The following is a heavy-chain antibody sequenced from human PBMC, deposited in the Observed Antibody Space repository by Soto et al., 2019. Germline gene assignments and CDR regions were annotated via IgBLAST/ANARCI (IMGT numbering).Heavy chain of an antibody. D-gene: IGHD6-13*01. Sequence: ASVKVSCKASGYTFTSYGISWVRQAPGQGLEWMGWISAYNGNTNYAQKLQGRVTMTTATSTSTAYMELRSLRSDDTAVYYCARLITPKSIAAAESYYYYYMDVWGKGTTVTVSS. CDR1: GYTFTSYG. V-gene: IGHV1-18*01. CDR3: ARLITPKSIAAAESYYYYYMDV. J-gene: IGHJ6*03. CDR2: ISAYNGNT.